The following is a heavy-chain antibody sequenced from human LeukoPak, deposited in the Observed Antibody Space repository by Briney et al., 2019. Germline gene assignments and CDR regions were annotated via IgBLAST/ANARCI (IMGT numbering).Heavy chain of an antibody. J-gene: IGHJ2*01. D-gene: IGHD2-15*01. CDR3: ARGRYSNWYFDL. CDR2: INHSGST. V-gene: IGHV4-34*01. Sequence: SETLSLTCAVYGGSFSGYYWSWIRQPPGKGLEWIGEINHSGSTNYNPSLKSRVTISVDTFKNQFSLKLSSVTAADTAVYYCARGRYSNWYFDLWGRGTLVTVSS. CDR1: GGSFSGYY.